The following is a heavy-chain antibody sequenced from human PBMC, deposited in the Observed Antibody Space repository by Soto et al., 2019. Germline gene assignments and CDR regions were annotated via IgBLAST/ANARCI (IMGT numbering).Heavy chain of an antibody. Sequence: PSETLSLTCTVSGGSISSDDYYWSWIRQHPGKGLEWIGYIYYSGSTYYNPSLKSRVTISVDTSKNQFSLKLSSVTAADTAVYYCARGPFRFPIGSRMVAATRGAFDIWGQGTMVTVSS. CDR2: IYYSGST. D-gene: IGHD2-15*01. J-gene: IGHJ3*02. V-gene: IGHV4-31*03. CDR1: GGSISSDDYY. CDR3: ARGPFRFPIGSRMVAATRGAFDI.